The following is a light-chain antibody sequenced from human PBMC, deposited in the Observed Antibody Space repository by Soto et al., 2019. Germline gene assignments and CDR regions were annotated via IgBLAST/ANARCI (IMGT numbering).Light chain of an antibody. CDR1: SSNIRSNT. Sequence: QPVLSQPPSASGTPVQRVTISCSGSSSNIRSNTVNWYQHLPGTAPKLLIHSDNQRPSGVPDRFSGSKSGTSASLAISGLQSDDEADYYCAAWDDSLNGRVFGPGTKVTVL. V-gene: IGLV1-44*01. J-gene: IGLJ1*01. CDR3: AAWDDSLNGRV. CDR2: SDN.